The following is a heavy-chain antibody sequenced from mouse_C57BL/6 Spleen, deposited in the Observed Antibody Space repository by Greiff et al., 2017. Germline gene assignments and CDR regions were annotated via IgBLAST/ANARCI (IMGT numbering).Heavy chain of an antibody. CDR2: IDPETGGT. CDR1: GYTFTDYE. D-gene: IGHD1-1*01. CDR3: TRACYGSSSYWYFEV. V-gene: IGHV1-15*01. J-gene: IGHJ1*03. Sequence: VQLQESGAELVRPGASVTLSCKASGYTFTDYEMHWVKQTPVHGLEWIGAIDPETGGTAYNQKFKGKAILTADKSSSTAYMELRSLTSEDSAVYYCTRACYGSSSYWYFEVWGTGATVTVSS.